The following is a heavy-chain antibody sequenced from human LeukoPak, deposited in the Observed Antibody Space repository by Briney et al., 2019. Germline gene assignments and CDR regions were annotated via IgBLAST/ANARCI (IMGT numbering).Heavy chain of an antibody. D-gene: IGHD2-2*01. Sequence: SETLSLTCTVSGGSISSYYWSWIRQPPGKGLEWIGYIYSSGSTNYNPSLKSRVTISVDTSKNQFSLKLSSVTAADTAVYYCARDSVPAYYYYYYMDVWGKGTTVTVSS. V-gene: IGHV4-59*01. CDR3: ARDSVPAYYYYYYMDV. CDR1: GGSISSYY. CDR2: IYSSGST. J-gene: IGHJ6*03.